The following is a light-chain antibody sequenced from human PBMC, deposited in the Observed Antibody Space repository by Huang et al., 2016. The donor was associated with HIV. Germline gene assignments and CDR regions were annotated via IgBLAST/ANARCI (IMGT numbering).Light chain of an antibody. CDR3: QQYGSSPQT. CDR2: AAS. Sequence: EIVLTQSPGTLSLSPGQRATLSCRASQSVNSSYLAWYQQKPGQAPRLLIYAASSRASGIPNRFSGSGSGTDFTLTISRLEPEDFAVYFCQQYGSSPQTFGQGTRLEIK. V-gene: IGKV3-20*01. J-gene: IGKJ5*01. CDR1: QSVNSSY.